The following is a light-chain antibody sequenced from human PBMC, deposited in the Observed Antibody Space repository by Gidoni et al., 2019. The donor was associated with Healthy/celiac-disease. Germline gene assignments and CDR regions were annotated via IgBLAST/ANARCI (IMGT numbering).Light chain of an antibody. V-gene: IGKV1-5*01. CDR2: DAS. CDR3: QQYNSYWT. CDR1: QSISSW. J-gene: IGKJ1*01. Sequence: DIQMTQSPSTLSASVGDRVTITCRASQSISSWLAWYQQKPGKAPKLLIYDASSVESGVPSRFSGSGSGTEFTLTISSLQPDDFATYYCQQYNSYWTFXHXTKVEIK.